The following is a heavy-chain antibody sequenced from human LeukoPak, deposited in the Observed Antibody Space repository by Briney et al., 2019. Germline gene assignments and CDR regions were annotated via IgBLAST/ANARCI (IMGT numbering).Heavy chain of an antibody. CDR2: ISSIGRT. D-gene: IGHD4-17*01. Sequence: ASETLSLTCTVSGGSISSHYWSWIRQPPGKGLEWIGYISSIGRTNYNPSLKSRVPLSVDTSKHQFSLKLTSVPAADTAVYFCAKDPTTVTKGLDIWGQGTMVTVSS. V-gene: IGHV4-59*11. CDR1: GGSISSHY. CDR3: AKDPTTVTKGLDI. J-gene: IGHJ3*02.